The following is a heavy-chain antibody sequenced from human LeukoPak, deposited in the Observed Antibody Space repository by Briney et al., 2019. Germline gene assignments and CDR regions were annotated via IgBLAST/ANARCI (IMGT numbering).Heavy chain of an antibody. V-gene: IGHV4-4*07. CDR1: GGSISSYY. J-gene: IGHJ3*02. CDR2: IYTCGST. CDR3: ARVRRGDIVVVPAAIRGDAFDI. D-gene: IGHD2-2*01. Sequence: SETLSLMCSVSGGSISSYYWRWLRQPAGRGREGIGRIYTCGSTNYNPSLKGRFTMRIDTSKHQFSLKLSSVTAADTAVYYCARVRRGDIVVVPAAIRGDAFDIWGQGTMVTVSS.